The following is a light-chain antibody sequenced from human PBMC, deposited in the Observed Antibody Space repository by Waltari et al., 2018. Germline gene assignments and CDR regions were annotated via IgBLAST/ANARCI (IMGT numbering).Light chain of an antibody. CDR2: KGI. J-gene: IGLJ3*02. CDR1: SGSVSSTSY. Sequence: QTVVTQEPSLSVSPGWTVTLTCAFSSGSVSSTSYPTWYQQTPGQPPRTLVEKGISRSCAVPVRLSGPMLGNAAALTITVAQAEDDSDYYCSMDMGSGGWVFGGGTKLTVL. CDR3: SMDMGSGGWV. V-gene: IGLV8-61*01.